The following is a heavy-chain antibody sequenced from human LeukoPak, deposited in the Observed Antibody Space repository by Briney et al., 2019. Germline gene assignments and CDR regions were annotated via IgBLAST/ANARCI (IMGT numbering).Heavy chain of an antibody. CDR3: ARLSSGSYRFDY. V-gene: IGHV1-69*06. CDR1: GGTFSSYA. CDR2: IIPIFGTA. D-gene: IGHD3-10*01. Sequence: SVKVSCKASGGTFSSYAISWVRQAPGQGLEWMGGIIPIFGTANYAQKFQGRVTITADKSTSTAYMELSSLRSEDTAVYYCARLSSGSYRFDYWGQGTLVTVSS. J-gene: IGHJ4*02.